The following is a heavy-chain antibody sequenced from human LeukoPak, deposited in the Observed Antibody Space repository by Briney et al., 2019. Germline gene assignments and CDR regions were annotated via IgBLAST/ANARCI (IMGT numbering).Heavy chain of an antibody. Sequence: SETLSLTCTVSGDSISSYYWSWIRQPPGKGLEWIGYIYYSGSTNYNPSLKSRVTISVDTSKNQFSLKLSSVTAADTAVYYCARARGARITMIVVVDYFDYWGQGTLVTVSS. V-gene: IGHV4-59*01. D-gene: IGHD3-22*01. CDR3: ARARGARITMIVVVDYFDY. CDR2: IYYSGST. J-gene: IGHJ4*02. CDR1: GDSISSYY.